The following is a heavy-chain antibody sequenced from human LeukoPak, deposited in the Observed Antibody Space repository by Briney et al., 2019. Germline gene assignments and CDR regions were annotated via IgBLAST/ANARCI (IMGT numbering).Heavy chain of an antibody. V-gene: IGHV4-59*01. CDR2: IYYSGSA. Sequence: PSETLSLTCTVSGGSISGYYWSWIRRPPGKGLEWLGHIYYSGSADYNASLKSRATMFVDTSKNEFSLTLRSVTAADTAVYYCARVGDSSGYSVLDSWGQGTLVTVSS. J-gene: IGHJ4*02. CDR1: GGSISGYY. D-gene: IGHD3-22*01. CDR3: ARVGDSSGYSVLDS.